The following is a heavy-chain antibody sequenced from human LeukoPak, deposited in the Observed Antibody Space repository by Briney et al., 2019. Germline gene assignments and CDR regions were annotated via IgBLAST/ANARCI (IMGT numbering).Heavy chain of an antibody. CDR3: ARGPVVPSATYFFDY. V-gene: IGHV3-23*01. CDR1: GFTFSTHA. J-gene: IGHJ4*02. D-gene: IGHD2-2*01. Sequence: GGSLRLSCAASGFTFSTHAMTWVRQAPGKGLEWVSAISGNGGSTYSADSVKGRFTISRDNSKNTLYLQMNSLTAEDTAVYYCARGPVVPSATYFFDYWGQGTLVVVSS. CDR2: ISGNGGST.